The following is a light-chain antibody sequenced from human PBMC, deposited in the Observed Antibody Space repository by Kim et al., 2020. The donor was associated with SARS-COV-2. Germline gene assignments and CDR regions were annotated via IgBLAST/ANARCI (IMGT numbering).Light chain of an antibody. V-gene: IGLV1-40*01. CDR2: GHT. J-gene: IGLJ3*02. CDR3: QSYDSSLSGSV. CDR1: SSNIGAGYD. Sequence: QSVLTQSPSVSGAPGQRVTISCTGSSSNIGAGYDVHWYQQLPGTAPKLLIYGHTNRPSGVPDRFSGSKSGTSASLAITGLQAEDEADYYCQSYDSSLSGSVFGGGTQLTVL.